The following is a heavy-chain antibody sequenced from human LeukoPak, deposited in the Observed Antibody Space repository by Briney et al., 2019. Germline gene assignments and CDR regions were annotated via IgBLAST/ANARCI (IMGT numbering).Heavy chain of an antibody. J-gene: IGHJ6*03. CDR3: ARGVATTNLPQYYYYMDV. CDR1: GYTFTGYY. D-gene: IGHD5-12*01. Sequence: PVASVKVSCKASGYTFTGYYMHWVRQAPGQGLEWMGWINPNSGGTNYAQKFQGRVTMTRDTSISTAYMELSRLRSGDTAVYYCARGVATTNLPQYYYYMDVWGRGTTVTVSS. CDR2: INPNSGGT. V-gene: IGHV1-2*02.